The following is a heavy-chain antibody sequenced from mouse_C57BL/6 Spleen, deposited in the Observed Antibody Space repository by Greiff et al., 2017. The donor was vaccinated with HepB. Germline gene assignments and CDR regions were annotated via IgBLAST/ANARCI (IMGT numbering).Heavy chain of an antibody. D-gene: IGHD3-2*02. V-gene: IGHV3-6*01. J-gene: IGHJ2*01. Sequence: EVQLQQSGPGLVKPSQSLSLTCSVTGYSITSGYYWNWIRQFPGNKLEWMGYISYDGSNNYNPSLKNRISITRDTSKNQFFLKLNSVTTEDTATYYCARESSGFGDYFDYWGQGTTLTVSS. CDR3: ARESSGFGDYFDY. CDR1: GYSITSGYY. CDR2: ISYDGSN.